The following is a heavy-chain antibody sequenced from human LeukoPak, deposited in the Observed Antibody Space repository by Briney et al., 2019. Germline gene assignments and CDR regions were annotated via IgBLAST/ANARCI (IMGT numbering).Heavy chain of an antibody. V-gene: IGHV4-34*01. CDR3: ARQFKLVPGRDYYFDY. Sequence: PSETLSLTCAVYGGSFSGYYWSWIRQPPGKGLEWIGSIYYSGSTYYNPSLKSRVTISVDTSKNQFSLKLSSVTAADTAVYYCARQFKLVPGRDYYFDYWGQGTLVTVSS. CDR2: IYYSGST. D-gene: IGHD6-6*01. J-gene: IGHJ4*02. CDR1: GGSFSGYY.